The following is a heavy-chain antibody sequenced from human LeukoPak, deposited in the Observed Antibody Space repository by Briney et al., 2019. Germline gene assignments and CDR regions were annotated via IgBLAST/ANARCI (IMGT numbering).Heavy chain of an antibody. J-gene: IGHJ5*02. CDR1: GFTFSSYS. D-gene: IGHD2-15*01. CDR2: ISSSSSTI. V-gene: IGHV3-48*01. Sequence: GRSLRLSCAASGFTFSSYSMNWVRQAPGKGLEWVSYISSSSSTIYYADSVKGRFTISRDNAKNSLYLQMNSLRAEDTAVYYCARDGNVVVVAATVWFDPWGQGTLVTVSS. CDR3: ARDGNVVVVAATVWFDP.